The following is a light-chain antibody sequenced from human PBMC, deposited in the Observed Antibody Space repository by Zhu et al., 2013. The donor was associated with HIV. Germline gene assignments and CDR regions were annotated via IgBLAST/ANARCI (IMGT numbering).Light chain of an antibody. CDR2: GAS. V-gene: IGKV3-20*01. Sequence: DIVLTQSPGTLSLSPGERATLSCRASQSVRSNILSWYQQKPGQPPRLLIYGASNRAINIPDRFSGSGSGTEFTLTISSLQSEDFATYYCQQFLTYPHTFGPGTQVDFK. CDR1: QSVRSNI. CDR3: QQFLTYPHT. J-gene: IGKJ3*01.